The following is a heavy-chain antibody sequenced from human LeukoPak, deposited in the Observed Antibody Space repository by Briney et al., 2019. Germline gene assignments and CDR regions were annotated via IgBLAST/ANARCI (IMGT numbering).Heavy chain of an antibody. CDR1: SESFNDYF. V-gene: IGHV4-34*01. J-gene: IGHJ4*02. CDR2: INHSGST. Sequence: SETLSLTCAVYSESFNDYFCIWIRQPPGKGLEWIGEINHSGSTNYNPSLKSRVTISVDTSKNQFSLKLSSVTAADTAVYYCAGRRDVVVTATYFDYWGQGTLVTVSS. CDR3: AGRRDVVVTATYFDY. D-gene: IGHD2-21*02.